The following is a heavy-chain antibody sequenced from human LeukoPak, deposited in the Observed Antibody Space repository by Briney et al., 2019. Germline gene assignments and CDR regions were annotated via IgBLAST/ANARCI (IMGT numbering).Heavy chain of an antibody. CDR3: AIMGGSTTRAVDY. Sequence: ASVKVSCKASGYTFTSYDINWVRQAPGQGLEWMGRIVPMFGIPDYAQKFQGRVTLTADKSTSTAYMELSSLRSEDTAMYYCAIMGGSTTRAVDYWAQGTLVTVSS. D-gene: IGHD2-8*01. V-gene: IGHV1-69*04. CDR2: IVPMFGIP. CDR1: GYTFTSYD. J-gene: IGHJ4*02.